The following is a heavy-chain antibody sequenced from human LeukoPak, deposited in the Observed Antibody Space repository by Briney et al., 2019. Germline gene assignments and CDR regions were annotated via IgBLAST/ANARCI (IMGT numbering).Heavy chain of an antibody. Sequence: SETLSLTCTVSGGSISSYYWTWIRQPPGKGLERIGYIYYTGNTNYNPSLKSRVTISVDTSKNHFSLKLSSVTAADTAVYYCARRSKAVAGLAFDIWGRGTMVTVSS. CDR2: IYYTGNT. D-gene: IGHD6-19*01. CDR3: ARRSKAVAGLAFDI. J-gene: IGHJ3*02. V-gene: IGHV4-59*08. CDR1: GGSISSYY.